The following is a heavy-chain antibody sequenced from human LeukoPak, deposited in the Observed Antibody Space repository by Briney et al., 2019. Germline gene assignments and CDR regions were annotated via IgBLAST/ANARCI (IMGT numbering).Heavy chain of an antibody. J-gene: IGHJ4*02. V-gene: IGHV4-59*08. CDR2: IYYSGSI. Sequence: PSETLSLTCTVSGGSISSYYWSWIRQPPGKGLEWIGYIYYSGSINYNPSLKSRVTISVDTSKNQFSLKLSSVTAADTAVYYCARGLLTYGPFDYWGQGTLVTVSS. CDR3: ARGLLTYGPFDY. D-gene: IGHD3-10*01. CDR1: GGSISSYY.